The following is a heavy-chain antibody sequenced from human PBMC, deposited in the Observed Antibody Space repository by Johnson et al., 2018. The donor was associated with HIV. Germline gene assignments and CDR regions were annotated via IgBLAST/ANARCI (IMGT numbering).Heavy chain of an antibody. Sequence: QMLLVESGGGVVQPGRSLRVSCAASGFTFSSYGMHWVRQAPGKGLEWVAVTSNDGSNKYYADSVKGRFTISRDNSKNTLYLQLGSLRTDDMAVYYCARGWVTGPFDAFDIWGQGTTVTVSS. J-gene: IGHJ3*02. CDR2: TSNDGSNK. CDR3: ARGWVTGPFDAFDI. V-gene: IGHV3-30*03. D-gene: IGHD1-14*01. CDR1: GFTFSSYG.